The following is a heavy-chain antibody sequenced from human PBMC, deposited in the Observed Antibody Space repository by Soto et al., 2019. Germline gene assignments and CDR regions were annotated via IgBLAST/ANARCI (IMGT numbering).Heavy chain of an antibody. J-gene: IGHJ4*02. D-gene: IGHD3-9*01. Sequence: EVQLMESGGGLVQPGGSLRLSCACSGFTFSSYAMTWVRQAPGKGLEWVSTLSGSGGSIYYADSVKGRFTISRDNSKSTVYLKMNSLRAEDTAVYYCAKTMPPYYDILTGHWSGLDYWGQGTLVTVSS. CDR1: GFTFSSYA. CDR2: LSGSGGSI. V-gene: IGHV3-23*01. CDR3: AKTMPPYYDILTGHWSGLDY.